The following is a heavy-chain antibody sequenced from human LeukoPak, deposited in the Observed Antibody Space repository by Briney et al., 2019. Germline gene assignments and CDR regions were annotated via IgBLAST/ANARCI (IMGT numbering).Heavy chain of an antibody. CDR1: GFTFSSYW. Sequence: TGGSLRLSCAASGFTFSSYWMHWVRQAPGKGLVWVSRIQSDGSSASYAESVKGRFTISRDNAKNTLYLQMSRLRAEDTAIYYCARGCFYDSSAYGPFGAYWGQGTLVTVSS. V-gene: IGHV3-74*01. CDR3: ARGCFYDSSAYGPFGAY. D-gene: IGHD3-22*01. CDR2: IQSDGSSA. J-gene: IGHJ4*02.